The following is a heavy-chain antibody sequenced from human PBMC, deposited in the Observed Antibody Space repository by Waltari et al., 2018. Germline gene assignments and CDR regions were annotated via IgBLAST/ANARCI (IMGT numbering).Heavy chain of an antibody. J-gene: IGHJ2*01. CDR1: GFHLSKHV. CDR2: IRQNGAIT. Sequence: EVQVLESGGGLVQFGRSLRLSCAAYGFHLSKHVMTRVRQAPGKVLEWGSSIRQNGAITYYADSVKGRFTISRDNSQNTLYLEMSSLNAEDTAIYYWVKTEVVLAIPPPWYFDLWGRGALVTVSS. D-gene: IGHD2-15*01. CDR3: VKTEVVLAIPPPWYFDL. V-gene: IGHV3-23*01.